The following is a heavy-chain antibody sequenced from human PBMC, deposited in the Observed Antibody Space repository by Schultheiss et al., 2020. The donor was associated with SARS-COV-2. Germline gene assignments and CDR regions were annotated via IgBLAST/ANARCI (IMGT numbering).Heavy chain of an antibody. CDR3: AKDRKIEGIAARQITPFQH. CDR2: ISASGGST. J-gene: IGHJ1*01. CDR1: GFTFGSFA. D-gene: IGHD6-6*01. Sequence: GGSLRLSCAASGFTFGSFAMSWVRQAPGKGLEWVSGISASGGSTYYADSVKGRFTISRDNSKNTLYLQMNSLRAEDTAVYYCAKDRKIEGIAARQITPFQHWGQGTLVTVSS. V-gene: IGHV3-23*01.